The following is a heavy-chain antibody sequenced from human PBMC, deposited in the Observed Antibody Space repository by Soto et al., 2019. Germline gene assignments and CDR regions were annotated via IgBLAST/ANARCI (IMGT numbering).Heavy chain of an antibody. Sequence: EVQLLESGGGLVQPGGSLRLSCAASGFTFSSYAMSWVRQAPGKGLEWVSAISGSGGSTYYADSVKGRFTISRDNSKNTLYLQMNGLRADDTAVYYCAKTAYCSGGNCYRAFDIWGKGTMVTVSS. CDR1: GFTFSSYA. V-gene: IGHV3-23*01. CDR2: ISGSGGST. J-gene: IGHJ3*02. D-gene: IGHD2-15*01. CDR3: AKTAYCSGGNCYRAFDI.